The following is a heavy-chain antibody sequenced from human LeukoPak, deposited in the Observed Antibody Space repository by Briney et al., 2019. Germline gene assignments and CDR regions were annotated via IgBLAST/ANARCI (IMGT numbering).Heavy chain of an antibody. J-gene: IGHJ6*02. D-gene: IGHD4-11*01. CDR1: GFTFSSYS. CDR2: ISSSSSYI. CDR3: ARFHYSFFYGMDV. Sequence: GGSLRLSCAASGFTFSSYSMNWVRQAPGKGLEWVSSISSSSSYIYYADSVKGRFTISRDNAKNTLYLQMNSLRAEDTAVYYCARFHYSFFYGMDVWGQGTTVTVSS. V-gene: IGHV3-21*01.